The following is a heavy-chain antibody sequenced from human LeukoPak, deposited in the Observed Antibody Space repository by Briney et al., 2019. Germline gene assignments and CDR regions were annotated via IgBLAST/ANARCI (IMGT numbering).Heavy chain of an antibody. CDR1: GFTFSSYG. J-gene: IGHJ4*02. D-gene: IGHD5-12*01. V-gene: IGHV3-30*19. Sequence: GGSLRLSCAASGFTFSSYGMHWVRQAPGKGLEWVAVISYDGSNKYYADSVKGRFTISRDNSKNTLYLQMNSLRAEDTAVYYCARQNSGYDAEFDYWGQGTLVTVSS. CDR3: ARQNSGYDAEFDY. CDR2: ISYDGSNK.